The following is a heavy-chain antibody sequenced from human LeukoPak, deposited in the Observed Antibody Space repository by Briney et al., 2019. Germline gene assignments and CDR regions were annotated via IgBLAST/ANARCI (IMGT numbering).Heavy chain of an antibody. CDR3: ARYRNYYDSSGYYYVEYFQH. V-gene: IGHV1-2*02. J-gene: IGHJ1*01. CDR1: GYTFTGYY. Sequence: ASVKVSCTASGYTFTGYYMHWVRQAPGQGLEWMGWINRNSGGTNYAQKFQGRVTMTRDTSISTAYMELSRLRSDDTAVYYCARYRNYYDSSGYYYVEYFQHWGQGTLVTVSS. D-gene: IGHD3-22*01. CDR2: INRNSGGT.